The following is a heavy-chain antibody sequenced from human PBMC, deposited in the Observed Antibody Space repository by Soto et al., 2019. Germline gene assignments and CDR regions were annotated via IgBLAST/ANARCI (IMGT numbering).Heavy chain of an antibody. CDR1: GFTFSSYA. Sequence: GGSLRLSCAASGFTFSSYAMHWVRQAPGKGLEWVTVISFDGRNKFHADSVKGRFTISRDNSKNTLFLEMNSLRAEDTAVYYCGRFAVGTTGEILYNAMDVWGQGTTVTVSS. D-gene: IGHD1-7*01. V-gene: IGHV3-30*04. CDR3: GRFAVGTTGEILYNAMDV. J-gene: IGHJ6*02. CDR2: ISFDGRNK.